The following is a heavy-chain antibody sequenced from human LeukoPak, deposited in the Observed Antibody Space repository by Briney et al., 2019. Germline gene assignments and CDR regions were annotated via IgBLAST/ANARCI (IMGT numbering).Heavy chain of an antibody. Sequence: PGGSLRLSCAASGFTFDDYGMSWVRHAPGKGLEWVSGINWNGGSTGYADSVKGRFTISRDNAKNSLYLQMNSLRAEDTAVYYCARDGHPHGSYWPIDYWGQGTLVTVSS. CDR3: ARDGHPHGSYWPIDY. CDR2: INWNGGST. D-gene: IGHD1-26*01. V-gene: IGHV3-20*04. J-gene: IGHJ4*02. CDR1: GFTFDDYG.